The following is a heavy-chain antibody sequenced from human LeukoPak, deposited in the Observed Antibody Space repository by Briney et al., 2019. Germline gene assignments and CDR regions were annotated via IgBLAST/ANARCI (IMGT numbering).Heavy chain of an antibody. CDR1: GFTFGGYA. Sequence: GGSLRLSCAASGFTFGGYAMHWVRQTPGQGLDWLGSIAHDESATYYAGSVKGRVTFSRDNSETSLFLEMSSLTLEDTAIYYCARLGLGVVQTAPNFDQWGEGLRVSVS. D-gene: IGHD2-21*01. CDR3: ARLGLGVVQTAPNFDQ. V-gene: IGHV3-30*04. J-gene: IGHJ4*02. CDR2: IAHDESAT.